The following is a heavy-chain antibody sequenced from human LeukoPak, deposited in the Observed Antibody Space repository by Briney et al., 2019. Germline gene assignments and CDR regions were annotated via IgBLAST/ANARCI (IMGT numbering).Heavy chain of an antibody. CDR3: AKEGGYTYGALDY. CDR1: GFIFSSYA. D-gene: IGHD5-18*01. CDR2: ISGTGSIT. Sequence: GGSLRLSCAASGFIFSSYAMSWVRQAPGKGLEWVSVISGTGSITYYADSVKGRFTISRDNSNDTLYLQMNSLRAEDTAVYYCAKEGGYTYGALDYWGQGTLVTVSS. J-gene: IGHJ4*02. V-gene: IGHV3-23*01.